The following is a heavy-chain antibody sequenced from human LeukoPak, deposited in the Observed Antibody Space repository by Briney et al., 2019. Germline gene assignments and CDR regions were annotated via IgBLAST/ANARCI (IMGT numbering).Heavy chain of an antibody. CDR2: IKQDGSEK. V-gene: IGHV3-7*03. CDR1: GFTFSSYW. D-gene: IGHD3-10*01. J-gene: IGHJ3*02. CDR3: AKVWLMVRGADAFDI. Sequence: PGGSLRLSCAASGFTFSSYWMSWVRQAPGKGLEWVANIKQDGSEKYYVDSVKGRFTISRDNAKNSLYLQMNSLRAEDTAVYYCAKVWLMVRGADAFDIWGQGTMVTVSS.